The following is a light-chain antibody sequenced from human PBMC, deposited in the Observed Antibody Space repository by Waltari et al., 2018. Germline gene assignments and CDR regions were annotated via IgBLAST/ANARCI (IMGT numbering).Light chain of an antibody. Sequence: DIQMTQSPSSLSASVGDTVTISCRPSQYIGGYLNWYQLTGGKAPKLLIAGSSRLEDGVPSRFTGSGSGTDFTLTISSLHSDDFAVYVCQQSFTPPWTFGQGTKVDI. V-gene: IGKV1-39*01. CDR1: QYIGGY. CDR2: GSS. J-gene: IGKJ1*01. CDR3: QQSFTPPWT.